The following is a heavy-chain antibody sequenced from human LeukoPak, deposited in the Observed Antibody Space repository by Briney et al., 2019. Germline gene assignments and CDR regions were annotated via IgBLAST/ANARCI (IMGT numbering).Heavy chain of an antibody. Sequence: GESLKTSCKGSGYSFTSYWIGWVRQMPGKGLEWMGIIYPGDSDTRYSPSFQGQVTISADKSISTAYLQWSSLKASDTAMYYCARHGDAYCGGDCYQYFDYWGQGTLVTVSS. CDR1: GYSFTSYW. V-gene: IGHV5-51*01. CDR2: IYPGDSDT. J-gene: IGHJ4*02. CDR3: ARHGDAYCGGDCYQYFDY. D-gene: IGHD2-21*02.